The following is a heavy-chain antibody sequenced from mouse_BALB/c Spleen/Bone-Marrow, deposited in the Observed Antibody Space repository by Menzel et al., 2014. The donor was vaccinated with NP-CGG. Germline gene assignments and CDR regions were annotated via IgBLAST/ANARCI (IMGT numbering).Heavy chain of an antibody. CDR1: GFSLTGYG. Sequence: VKLVESGPGLVAPSRSLSITCTVSGFSLTGYGVNWVRQPPGKGLEWLGMIWGDGSTDYNPALKSRLSISKDNSKSQVFLKMNSLQTDDTARYYCARGEDYDDYYAMDYWGQGTSVTVSS. D-gene: IGHD2-4*01. V-gene: IGHV2-6-7*01. CDR2: IWGDGST. J-gene: IGHJ4*01. CDR3: ARGEDYDDYYAMDY.